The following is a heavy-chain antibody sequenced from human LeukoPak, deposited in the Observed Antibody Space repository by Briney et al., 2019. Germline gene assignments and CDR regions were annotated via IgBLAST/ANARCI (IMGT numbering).Heavy chain of an antibody. CDR1: GFTFSSYG. V-gene: IGHV3-30*18. J-gene: IGHJ4*02. CDR3: AKDLFPYCSGGSCYVLDY. Sequence: GGSLRLSCAASGFTFSSYGMHWVRQAPGKGLEWVAVIPYDGSNKYYADSVKGRFTISRDNSKNTLYLQMNSLRAEDTAVYYCAKDLFPYCSGGSCYVLDYWGQGTLVTVSS. D-gene: IGHD2-15*01. CDR2: IPYDGSNK.